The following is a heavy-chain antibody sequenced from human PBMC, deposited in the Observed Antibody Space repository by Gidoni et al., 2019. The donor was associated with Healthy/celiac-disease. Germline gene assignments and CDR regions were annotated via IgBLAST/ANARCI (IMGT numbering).Heavy chain of an antibody. CDR2: IYTSGST. CDR1: CVSISSSY. CDR3: AVDYYDYGMDV. Sequence: QVQLQESGPGLVRPSVTLSLTCPVPCVSISSSYWSWIRQPAGKGLEWIGRIYTSGSTNYNPSLKSRVTMAVDTSKNQFSLKLSSVTAADTAVYYWAVDYYDYGMDVWGQGTTVTVSS. J-gene: IGHJ6*02. V-gene: IGHV4-4*07.